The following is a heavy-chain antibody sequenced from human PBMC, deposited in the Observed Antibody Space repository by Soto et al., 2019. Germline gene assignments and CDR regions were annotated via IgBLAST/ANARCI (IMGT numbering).Heavy chain of an antibody. CDR1: GFTFSSYG. D-gene: IGHD6-13*01. CDR3: ARDSLLASGTVDY. V-gene: IGHV3-33*01. CDR2: IWYDGSNK. Sequence: QVQLVESGGGVVQPGRSLRLSCAASGFTFSSYGMHWVRQAPGKGLEWVAVIWYDGSNKYYADSVKGRFTISRDNSKNRLYLQMNSLRAEDTGVYYCARDSLLASGTVDYWGQGTLVTVSS. J-gene: IGHJ4*02.